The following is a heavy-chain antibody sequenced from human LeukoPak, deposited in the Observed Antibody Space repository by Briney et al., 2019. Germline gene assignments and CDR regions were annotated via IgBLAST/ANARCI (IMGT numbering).Heavy chain of an antibody. CDR3: AKEGYYGSGSYYMDV. CDR2: IWYDGSNK. V-gene: IGHV3-33*06. J-gene: IGHJ6*03. Sequence: GSLRLSCAASGFTFSSYGMHWVRQAPGKGLEWVAVIWYDGSNKYYADSVKGRFTISRDNSKNTLYLQMNSLRAEDTAVYYRAKEGYYGSGSYYMDVWGKGTTVTVSS. D-gene: IGHD3-10*01. CDR1: GFTFSSYG.